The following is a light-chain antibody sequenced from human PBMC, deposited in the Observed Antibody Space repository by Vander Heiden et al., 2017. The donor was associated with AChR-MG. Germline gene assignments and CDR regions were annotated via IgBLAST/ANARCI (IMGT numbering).Light chain of an antibody. CDR3: QQRDNLPYT. CDR2: DAS. V-gene: IGKV1-33*01. CDR1: QDISNY. J-gene: IGKJ2*01. Sequence: IQMPQSPSSLSASVGDRVTITCQASQDISNYLNWYQQKPGKAPKLLIYDASNLETGVPSRFSGSGSGTDFTCTISSLQPEDIATYYCQQRDNLPYTFGQGTKLEIK.